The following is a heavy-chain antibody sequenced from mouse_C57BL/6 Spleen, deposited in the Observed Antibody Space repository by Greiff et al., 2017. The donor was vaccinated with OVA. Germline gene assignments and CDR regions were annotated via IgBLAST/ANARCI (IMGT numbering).Heavy chain of an antibody. CDR3: AREGLTGNFDY. D-gene: IGHD4-1*01. Sequence: VQLQQSGPGLVQPSQSLSITCTVSGFSLTSYGVHWVRQSPGKGLEWLGVIWSGGSTDYNAAFISRLSISKDNSKSQVFFKMNSLQADDTAIYYCAREGLTGNFDYWGQGTTRTVSS. J-gene: IGHJ2*01. CDR1: GFSLTSYG. V-gene: IGHV2-2*01. CDR2: IWSGGST.